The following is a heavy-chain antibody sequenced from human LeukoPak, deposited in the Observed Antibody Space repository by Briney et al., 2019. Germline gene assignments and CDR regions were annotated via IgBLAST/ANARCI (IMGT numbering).Heavy chain of an antibody. Sequence: GGSLRLSCAASGFTFSSYAMSWVRQAPGKGLEWVSGISGSGDNTYYADSVKGRFTISRDSSKNTLYVQVNSLGTEDTAAYYCAKGSYYDSSGSFYFDYWGQGTLVTVSS. D-gene: IGHD3-22*01. CDR3: AKGSYYDSSGSFYFDY. CDR1: GFTFSSYA. V-gene: IGHV3-23*01. J-gene: IGHJ4*02. CDR2: ISGSGDNT.